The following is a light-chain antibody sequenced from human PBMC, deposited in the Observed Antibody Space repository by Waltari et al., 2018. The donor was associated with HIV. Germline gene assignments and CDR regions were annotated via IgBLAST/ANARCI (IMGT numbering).Light chain of an antibody. CDR2: DVD. CDR1: DRHFGLDTF. Sequence: SAVTQPASVSGLPGQSITISCTGDDRHFGLDTFFSWYQQHPDKLPRLIVYDVDSRASGISARFSGSKSGHTASLNISGLRAEDEAHYYCASFTGDNTLLFGGGTKVTVL. J-gene: IGLJ3*02. CDR3: ASFTGDNTLL. V-gene: IGLV2-14*03.